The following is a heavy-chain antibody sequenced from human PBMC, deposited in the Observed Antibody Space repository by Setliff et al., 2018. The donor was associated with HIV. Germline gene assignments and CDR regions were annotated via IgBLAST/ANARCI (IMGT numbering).Heavy chain of an antibody. V-gene: IGHV4-61*09. D-gene: IGHD3-10*01. J-gene: IGHJ6*03. CDR2: IYNDGST. CDR3: ARRGGLVRGVITYYYMDV. CDR1: GGSVNSGGYY. Sequence: PSETLSLTCSVSGGSVNSGGYYWSWIRQPAGKELEWIGHIYNDGSTYSTPSLKSRVTISVDTSKNQFSLKLSSVTAADTAMYYCARRGGLVRGVITYYYMDVWGIGTTVTVSS.